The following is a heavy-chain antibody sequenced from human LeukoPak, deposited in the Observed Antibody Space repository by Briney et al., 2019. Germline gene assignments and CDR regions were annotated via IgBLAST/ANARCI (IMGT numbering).Heavy chain of an antibody. CDR3: VRGARFYGSGSYDY. D-gene: IGHD3-10*01. J-gene: IGHJ4*02. CDR1: EFPFNSYE. Sequence: GGSLRLSCVAAEFPFNSYEMNWVRQAPGKGLEWISYISDSAASIYYADSVRGRFTISRDNAKNSLFPQMDSLRAEDTAVYYCVRGARFYGSGSYDYWGRGTLVTVSS. CDR2: ISDSAASI. V-gene: IGHV3-48*03.